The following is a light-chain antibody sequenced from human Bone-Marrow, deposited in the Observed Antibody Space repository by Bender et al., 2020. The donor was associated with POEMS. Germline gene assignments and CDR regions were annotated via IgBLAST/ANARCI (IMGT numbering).Light chain of an antibody. CDR1: ALPKQY. V-gene: IGLV3-25*03. CDR3: QSADRSGTYPNWV. CDR2: KDN. Sequence: SSELTQPPSVSVSPGQTAKITCSGNALPKQYAYWYQQRPGQAPIWVISKDNERPSGIPERFVGSTPGTTLTLTISGVQAEDEADYYCQSADRSGTYPNWVFGGGTKLTVL. J-gene: IGLJ3*02.